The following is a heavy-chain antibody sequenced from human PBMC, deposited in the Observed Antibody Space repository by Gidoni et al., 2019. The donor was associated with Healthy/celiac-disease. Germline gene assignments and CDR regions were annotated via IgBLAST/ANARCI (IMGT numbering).Heavy chain of an antibody. CDR2: ILPIFGTA. D-gene: IGHD6-6*01. V-gene: IGHV1-69*01. CDR3: ARGKRGSSYYYYGMDV. Sequence: QVQLVQSGAEVKKPGSSVQVSCKASGGTFSSYAISWVRQAPGQGLEWMGGILPIFGTANYAQKFQGRVTITADESTSTAYMELSSLRSEDTAVYYCARGKRGSSYYYYGMDVWGQGTTVTVSS. CDR1: GGTFSSYA. J-gene: IGHJ6*02.